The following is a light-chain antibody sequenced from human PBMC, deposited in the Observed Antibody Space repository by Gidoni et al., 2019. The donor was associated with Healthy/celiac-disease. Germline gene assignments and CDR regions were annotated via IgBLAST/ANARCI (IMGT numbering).Light chain of an antibody. CDR1: SSDVGGYNY. V-gene: IGLV2-8*01. J-gene: IGLJ1*01. Sequence: QSALTQPPSASGSPGQSVTISCTGTSSDVGGYNYVSWYQQHPGKAPKLMIYEVSKRPSGVPDRFSGSKSGNTASLTVSGLQAEDEADYYCSSYAGSNNFVFGTGTKVXVX. CDR3: SSYAGSNNFV. CDR2: EVS.